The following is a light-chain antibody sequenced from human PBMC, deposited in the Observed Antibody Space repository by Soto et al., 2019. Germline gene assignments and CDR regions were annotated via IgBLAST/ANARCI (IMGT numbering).Light chain of an antibody. J-gene: IGKJ4*01. Sequence: EIAMTQSPATLSVSPGERATLSCRASQSVSSNLAWYHQKPGQAPRLLIYGASTRATGIPARFSGSGSGTEFTLTISSLQSEDFAVYYCQQYNNWPGLTFGGGTKVEIK. CDR2: GAS. CDR3: QQYNNWPGLT. CDR1: QSVSSN. V-gene: IGKV3-15*01.